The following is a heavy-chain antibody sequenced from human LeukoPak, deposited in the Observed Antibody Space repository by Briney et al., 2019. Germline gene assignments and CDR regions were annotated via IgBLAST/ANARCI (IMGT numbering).Heavy chain of an antibody. CDR3: ARDQKKGFVDTPTFDY. CDR2: INPSSGST. Sequence: GASVTVSCKASGYTFNSYYMHWVRQAPGQGLEWMGIINPSSGSTSYAQNFQGRVTMTRDTSTSTVYMELSSLRSEDTAVYYCARDQKKGFVDTPTFDYWGQGTLVTVSS. J-gene: IGHJ4*02. V-gene: IGHV1-46*02. D-gene: IGHD5-18*01. CDR1: GYTFNSYY.